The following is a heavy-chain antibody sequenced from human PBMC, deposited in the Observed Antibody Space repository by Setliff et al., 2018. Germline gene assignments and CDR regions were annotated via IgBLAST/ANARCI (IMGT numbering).Heavy chain of an antibody. CDR1: GFTFSGYY. Sequence: HPAGSLTLSCAASGFTFSGYYRQWVRQAPGKGLEWVSDIGESGKNIHYADSVKGRFTISRDNAKNSLYRQMNSLRAEDTAIYYCARDVRASSGWRDGNWFDPWGQGTLVTVSS. D-gene: IGHD6-19*01. J-gene: IGHJ5*02. CDR3: ARDVRASSGWRDGNWFDP. CDR2: IGESGKNI. V-gene: IGHV3-48*01.